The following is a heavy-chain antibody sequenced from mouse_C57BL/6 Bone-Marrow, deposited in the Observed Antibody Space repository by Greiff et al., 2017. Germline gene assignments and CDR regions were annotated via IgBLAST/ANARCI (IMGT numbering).Heavy chain of an antibody. D-gene: IGHD1-1*01. CDR2: IYPRSGNT. CDR3: ARWGYYYGSSPRWYFDV. Sequence: VQLQQSGAELARPGASVKLSCKASGYTFTSYGISWVKQRTGQGLEWIGEIYPRSGNTYYNEKFKGKATLTADKSSSTAYMELRSLTSEDSAVYFCARWGYYYGSSPRWYFDVWGTGTTVTVSS. CDR1: GYTFTSYG. J-gene: IGHJ1*03. V-gene: IGHV1-81*01.